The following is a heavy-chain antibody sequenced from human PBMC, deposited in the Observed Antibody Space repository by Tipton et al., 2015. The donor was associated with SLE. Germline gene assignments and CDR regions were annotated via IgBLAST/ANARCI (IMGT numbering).Heavy chain of an antibody. CDR1: GFTFSDYY. CDR3: ARDRGYSYGYDWFDP. J-gene: IGHJ5*02. Sequence: SLRLSCAASGFTFSDYYMSWIRQAPGKGLEWVSYISSSSSYTNYADSVKGRFTISRDNAKNSLYLQMNSLRAEDTAVYYCARDRGYSYGYDWFDPWGQGTLVTVSS. V-gene: IGHV3-11*06. D-gene: IGHD5-18*01. CDR2: ISSSSSYT.